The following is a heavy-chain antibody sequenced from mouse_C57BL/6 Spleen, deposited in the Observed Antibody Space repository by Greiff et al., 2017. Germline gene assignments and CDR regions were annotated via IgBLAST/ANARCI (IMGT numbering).Heavy chain of an antibody. V-gene: IGHV1-82*01. D-gene: IGHD2-2*01. Sequence: VQLQESGPELVKPGASGKISCKASGYAFSSSWMNWVKQRPGKGLEWIGRIYPGDGDTKYNGKFKGKATLTADKSSSTAYMQLSSLTSEDSAVYFCARGQRGYDGAMDYWGQGTSVTVSS. CDR1: GYAFSSSW. CDR2: IYPGDGDT. J-gene: IGHJ4*01. CDR3: ARGQRGYDGAMDY.